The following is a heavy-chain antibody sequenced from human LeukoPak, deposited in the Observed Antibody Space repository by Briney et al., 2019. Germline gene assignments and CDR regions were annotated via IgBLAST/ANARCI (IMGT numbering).Heavy chain of an antibody. J-gene: IGHJ4*02. D-gene: IGHD3-10*01. CDR1: GYSISSGYY. CDR2: IYYSGST. V-gene: IGHV4-61*05. Sequence: SETLSLTCTVSGYSISSGYYWGWIRQPPGKGPEWIGYIYYSGSTNYNPSLKSRVTISVDTSKNQFSLKLSSVTAADTAVYYCARRPGGYYYGSGSYYRPFDYWGQGTLVTVSS. CDR3: ARRPGGYYYGSGSYYRPFDY.